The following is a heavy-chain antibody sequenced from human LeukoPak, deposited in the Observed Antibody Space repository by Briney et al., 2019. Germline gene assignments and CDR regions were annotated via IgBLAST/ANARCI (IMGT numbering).Heavy chain of an antibody. CDR1: GFTFSSYA. CDR2: ISGSGGST. V-gene: IGHV3-23*01. CDR3: AKGQLYSSSSDFDY. D-gene: IGHD6-6*01. Sequence: PGGSLRLSCAASGFTFSSYAMSWVRQAPGKGLEWVSAISGSGGSTYYADSVKGRFSISRDNSKNTLYLQMNSLRAEDTAVYYCAKGQLYSSSSDFDYWGQGTLVTVSS. J-gene: IGHJ4*02.